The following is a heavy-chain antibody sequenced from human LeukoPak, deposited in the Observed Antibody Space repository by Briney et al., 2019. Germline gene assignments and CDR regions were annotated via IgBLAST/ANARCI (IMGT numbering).Heavy chain of an antibody. V-gene: IGHV3-30-3*01. CDR3: ARDLVGPGYYFDY. CDR1: GFIFSSCA. CDR2: ISYDGTNK. D-gene: IGHD1-26*01. J-gene: IGHJ4*02. Sequence: GRSLRLSCAASGFIFSSCAMHWVRQAPGKGLEWVAVISYDGTNKYYADSVKGRFTISRDNSENTLYLQMNSLRAEDTAVYYCARDLVGPGYYFDYWGQGTLVTVSS.